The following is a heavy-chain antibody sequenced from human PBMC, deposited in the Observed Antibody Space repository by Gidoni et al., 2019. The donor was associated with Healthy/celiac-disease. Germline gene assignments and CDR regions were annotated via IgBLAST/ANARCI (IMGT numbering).Heavy chain of an antibody. CDR3: AREVVVVAAMGWFDP. V-gene: IGHV1-2*02. D-gene: IGHD2-15*01. J-gene: IGHJ5*02. Sequence: QVQLVQSGAAVQKPGASVKVSCKASGYTFTGYYMHWVRQAPGQGLEWMGWINPNSGGTNYAQKFQGRVTMTRDTSISTAYMELSRLRSDDTAVYYCAREVVVVAAMGWFDPWGQGTLVTVSS. CDR2: INPNSGGT. CDR1: GYTFTGYY.